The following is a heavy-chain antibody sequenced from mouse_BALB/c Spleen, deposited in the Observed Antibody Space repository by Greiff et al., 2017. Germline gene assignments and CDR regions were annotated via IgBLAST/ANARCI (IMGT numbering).Heavy chain of an antibody. Sequence: EVQVVESGGGLVQPGGSLKLSCAASGFTFSSYGMSWVRQTPDKRLELVATINSNGGSTYYPDSVKGRFTISRDNAKNTLYLQMSSLKSEDTAMYYCARDMITPLYAMDYWGQGTSVTVSS. CDR1: GFTFSSYG. D-gene: IGHD2-4*01. CDR2: INSNGGST. J-gene: IGHJ4*01. V-gene: IGHV5-6-3*01. CDR3: ARDMITPLYAMDY.